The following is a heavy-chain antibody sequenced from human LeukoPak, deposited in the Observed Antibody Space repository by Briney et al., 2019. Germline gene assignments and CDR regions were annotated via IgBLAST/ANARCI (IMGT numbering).Heavy chain of an antibody. V-gene: IGHV4-34*01. CDR3: ARHPSSSWYRAPFDP. J-gene: IGHJ5*02. CDR2: INHSGST. CDR1: GGSFSGYY. Sequence: SETLTLTCAVYGGSFSGYYWSWIRQPPGKGLEWIGEINHSGSTNYNPSLKSRVTISVDTSKNQFSLKLSSVTAADTAVYYCARHPSSSWYRAPFDPWGQGTLVTVSS. D-gene: IGHD6-13*01.